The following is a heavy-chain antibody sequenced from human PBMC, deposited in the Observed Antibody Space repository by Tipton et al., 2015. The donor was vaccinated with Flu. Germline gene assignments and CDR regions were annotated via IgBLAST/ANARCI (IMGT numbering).Heavy chain of an antibody. Sequence: TLSLTCTVSGGSISSYYWSWIRQPPGKGLEWIGYIYYSGSTNYNPSLKSRVTISVDTSKNQFSLKLSSVTAADTAVYYCARLTTVTKNLEVWGQGTTVTVSS. CDR3: ARLTTVTKNLEV. J-gene: IGHJ6*02. D-gene: IGHD4-17*01. V-gene: IGHV4-59*01. CDR1: GGSISSYY. CDR2: IYYSGST.